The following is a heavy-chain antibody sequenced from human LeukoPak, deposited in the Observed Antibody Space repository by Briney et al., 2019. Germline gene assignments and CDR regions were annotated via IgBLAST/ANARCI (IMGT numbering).Heavy chain of an antibody. V-gene: IGHV3-30*03. J-gene: IGHJ4*02. CDR3: ARDFCSSGSCHEDY. CDR1: GFTFSSSG. CDR2: ISYDGSNK. Sequence: PGRSLRLSCAASGFTFSSSGMHWVRQAPGKGLEWVSVISYDGSNKYYADSVKGRFTISRDDSKNTLYLQMNSLRAEDTAVYYCARDFCSSGSCHEDYWGQGTLVTVSS. D-gene: IGHD2-15*01.